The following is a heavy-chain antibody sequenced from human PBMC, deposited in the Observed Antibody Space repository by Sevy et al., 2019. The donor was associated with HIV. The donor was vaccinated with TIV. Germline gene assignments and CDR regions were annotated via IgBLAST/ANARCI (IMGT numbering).Heavy chain of an antibody. D-gene: IGHD6-13*01. V-gene: IGHV1-18*01. CDR1: GYTFTSYG. Sequence: ASVKVSCKASGYTFTSYGISWVRQAPGQGLEWMGWISAYNGNTNYAQKLQGRVTMTTDTSTSTAYMELRSLRSDDTAVYYCVRDSSSRGDFDLWGRGTLVTVSS. J-gene: IGHJ2*01. CDR2: ISAYNGNT. CDR3: VRDSSSRGDFDL.